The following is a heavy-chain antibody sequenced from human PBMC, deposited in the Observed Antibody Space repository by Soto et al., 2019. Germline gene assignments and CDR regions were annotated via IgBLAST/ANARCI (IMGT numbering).Heavy chain of an antibody. CDR1: GGTFSSYA. CDR3: ARDRRLEQWTTIPKWGWFDP. Sequence: QVQLVQSGAEVKKPGSSVKVSCKASGGTFSSYAISWVRQAPGQGLEWMGGIIPIFGAANYAQKFQGRVTITADESTSTAYMELSSLRSEDTAVYYCARDRRLEQWTTIPKWGWFDPWGQGTLVTVSS. V-gene: IGHV1-69*12. J-gene: IGHJ5*02. D-gene: IGHD6-19*01. CDR2: IIPIFGAA.